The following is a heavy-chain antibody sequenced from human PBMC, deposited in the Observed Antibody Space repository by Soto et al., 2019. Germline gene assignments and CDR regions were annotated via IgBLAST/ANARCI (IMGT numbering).Heavy chain of an antibody. Sequence: GGSLRLSCAASGFTFSSYWMHWVRQAPGKGLVWVSRINSDGSSTSYADSVKGRFTISRDNAKNTLYLQMNSLRAEDTAVYYWAREYCSSTSCSFDAFDIWGQGTMVTVSS. V-gene: IGHV3-74*01. J-gene: IGHJ3*02. CDR2: INSDGSST. D-gene: IGHD2-2*01. CDR1: GFTFSSYW. CDR3: AREYCSSTSCSFDAFDI.